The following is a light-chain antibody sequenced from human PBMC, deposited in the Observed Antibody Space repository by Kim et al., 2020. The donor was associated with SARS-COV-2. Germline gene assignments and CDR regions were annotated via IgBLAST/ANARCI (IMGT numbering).Light chain of an antibody. CDR3: SSYTSSSTLEV. J-gene: IGLJ1*01. CDR2: DVS. Sequence: QAITSSCTGTSSDVGGYNYVSWYQKHPGKDPKLMIYDVSNRPSGVSNRLAGSKSGNAASPTISGLQAEDEADYYCSSYTSSSTLEVFGTGTKVTV. CDR1: SSDVGGYNY. V-gene: IGLV2-14*03.